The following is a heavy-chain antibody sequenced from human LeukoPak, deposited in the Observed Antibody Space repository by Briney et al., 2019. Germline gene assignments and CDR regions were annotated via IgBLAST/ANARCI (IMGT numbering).Heavy chain of an antibody. J-gene: IGHJ4*02. CDR2: IYYSGST. CDR3: ARRDMAKSLLFDY. D-gene: IGHD5-24*01. Sequence: SETLSLTCTVSGGSISSSSYYWGWIRQPPGKGLEWIGSIYYSGSTYYNPSLKSRVTISVDTSKNQFSLKLSSVTAADTAVYYCARRDMAKSLLFDYWGQGTLVTVSS. V-gene: IGHV4-39*01. CDR1: GGSISSSSYY.